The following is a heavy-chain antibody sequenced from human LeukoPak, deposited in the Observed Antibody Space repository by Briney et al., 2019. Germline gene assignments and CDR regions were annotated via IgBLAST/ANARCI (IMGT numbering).Heavy chain of an antibody. Sequence: PSETLSLTCTVSGGSISSSFYYWGWIRQPPGKGLEWIGSIYYSGSTYYNPSLKSRVTISVDTSKNQFSLKLSSVTAADTAVYYCARSVLGDQDCMDCDFKEGDYWGQGTLVTVSS. J-gene: IGHJ4*02. CDR3: ARSVLGDQDCMDCDFKEGDY. CDR1: GGSISSSFYY. CDR2: IYYSGST. D-gene: IGHD3/OR15-3a*01. V-gene: IGHV4-39*01.